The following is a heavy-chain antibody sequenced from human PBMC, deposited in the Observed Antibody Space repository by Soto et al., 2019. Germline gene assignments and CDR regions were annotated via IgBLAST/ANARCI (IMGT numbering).Heavy chain of an antibody. D-gene: IGHD6-13*01. CDR2: ISGGGSIT. V-gene: IGHV3-23*01. Sequence: GGSLRLSCAASGFIFSSYAMTWVRQAPGKGLEWVSTISGGGSITYYADSLKGRFTISRDNSKNTLYLQINSLRAEDTAVYYCSKTIRGGYSSSWYYFDYWGQGTLVTVSS. CDR3: SKTIRGGYSSSWYYFDY. J-gene: IGHJ4*02. CDR1: GFIFSSYA.